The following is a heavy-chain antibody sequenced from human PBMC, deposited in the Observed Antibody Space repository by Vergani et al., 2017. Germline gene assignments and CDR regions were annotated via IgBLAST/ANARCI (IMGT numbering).Heavy chain of an antibody. D-gene: IGHD4-23*01. J-gene: IGHJ4*02. V-gene: IGHV4-34*01. Sequence: QVQLQQWGAGLLKPSETLSLTCAVSGGSFSGYYWSWIRQPPGKGLEWIGEINHSGSTNYNPSLKSRVTISVDTSKNQFSLKLSSVTAADTAVYYCARFDYGGPFDYWGQGTLVTVSS. CDR2: INHSGST. CDR1: GGSFSGYY. CDR3: ARFDYGGPFDY.